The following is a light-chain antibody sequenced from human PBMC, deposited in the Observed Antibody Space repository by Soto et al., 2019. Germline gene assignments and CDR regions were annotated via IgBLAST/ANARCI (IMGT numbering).Light chain of an antibody. CDR2: DPS. J-gene: IGKJ1*01. V-gene: IGKV1-5*01. CDR3: QQYETFSGT. Sequence: DIQLNQSPSSLSASVGDTVTDTLRASQSVSGRLAWYQQKPGEAPKLLIYDPSAWPRGVPSRFSGSGSGTKFTLTIASLQPDDFATYYCQQYETFSGTFGPGTKVDIK. CDR1: QSVSGR.